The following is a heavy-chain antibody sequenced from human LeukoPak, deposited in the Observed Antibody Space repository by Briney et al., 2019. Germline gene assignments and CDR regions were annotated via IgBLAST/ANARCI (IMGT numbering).Heavy chain of an antibody. CDR1: GFTLSDYY. CDR2: SSSSGSTI. D-gene: IGHD3/OR15-3a*01. V-gene: IGHV3-11*01. CDR3: ARRRDFIDY. Sequence: GGSLRLSCAASGFTLSDYYMSWIRQAPGKGLVWVSYSSSSGSTIYYADSVKGRFAISRDNAKNSLYLQMNSLRAEDTAVYYCARRRDFIDYWGQGTLVTVSS. J-gene: IGHJ4*02.